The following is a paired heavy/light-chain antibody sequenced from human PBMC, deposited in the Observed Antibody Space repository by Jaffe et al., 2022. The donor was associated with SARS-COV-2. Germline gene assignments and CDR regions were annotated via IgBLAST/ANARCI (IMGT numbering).Heavy chain of an antibody. CDR2: VYYKGDT. CDR3: ARRLAVAGGDLFDI. CDR1: GGSISTRGYY. Sequence: QVQLQESGPGLVKPSETLSLVCSVSGGSISTRGYYWGWVRQPPGKSLEWIGSVYYKGDTYDNPSLKSRATLSVDTSKNQFALEMTSVTAADTAVYYCARRLAVAGGDLFDIWGRGTLVTVSS. J-gene: IGHJ3*02. D-gene: IGHD6-19*01. V-gene: IGHV4-39*01.
Light chain of an antibody. CDR1: QRVSNGY. CDR2: GAS. CDR3: QQYDDSPYT. Sequence: EVVLTQSPGTLSLSPGERATLSCRASQRVSNGYLAWYQQKPGQAPRLLIYGASSRATGIPDRFSGSGSGTDFTLTISRLEPEDFAMYWCQQYDDSPYTFGQGTTLEI. V-gene: IGKV3-20*01. J-gene: IGKJ2*01.